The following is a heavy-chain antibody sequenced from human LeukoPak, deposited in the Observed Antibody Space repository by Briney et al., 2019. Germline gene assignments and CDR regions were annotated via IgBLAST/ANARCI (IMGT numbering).Heavy chain of an antibody. CDR3: AKGGEVVPAAYFDY. V-gene: IGHV3-30*02. Sequence: AGGSLRLSCAASGFTFSSYGMHWVRQAPGKGLEWVAIIWYDGSNKYYADSVKGRFTISRDNSKNTLYLQMNSLRAEDTAVYYCAKGGEVVPAAYFDYWGQGTLVTVSS. CDR1: GFTFSSYG. D-gene: IGHD2-2*01. J-gene: IGHJ4*02. CDR2: IWYDGSNK.